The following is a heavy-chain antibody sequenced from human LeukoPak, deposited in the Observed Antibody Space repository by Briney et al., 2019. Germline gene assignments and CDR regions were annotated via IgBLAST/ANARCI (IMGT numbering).Heavy chain of an antibody. CDR3: ARVKRGPRSYFDY. V-gene: IGHV3-11*01. CDR2: ISSSGSTI. D-gene: IGHD3-10*01. J-gene: IGHJ4*02. Sequence: PGGSLRLSCAASGFTFSDYYMSWLRQAPGKGLEWVSYISSSGSTIYYADSVKGRFTISRDNAKNSLYLQVNSLRAEDTAVYYCARVKRGPRSYFDYWGQGTLVTVSS. CDR1: GFTFSDYY.